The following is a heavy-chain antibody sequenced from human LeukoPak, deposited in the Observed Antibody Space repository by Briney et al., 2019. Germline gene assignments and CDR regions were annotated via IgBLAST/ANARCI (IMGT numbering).Heavy chain of an antibody. J-gene: IGHJ5*02. CDR2: IYHSGTT. CDR3: ARPNAQYGDYGA. V-gene: IGHV4-39*07. CDR1: GGSISSGSYY. D-gene: IGHD4-17*01. Sequence: SQTLSLTCTVSGGSISSGSYYWGWIRQPPGKGLEWIGSIYHSGTTYYNPSLKTRVTISVDTSKNQLSLKLRSVTAADTAVYYCARPNAQYGDYGAWGQGTLVTVSS.